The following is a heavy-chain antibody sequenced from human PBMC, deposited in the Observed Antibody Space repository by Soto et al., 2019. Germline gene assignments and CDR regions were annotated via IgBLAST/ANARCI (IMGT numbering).Heavy chain of an antibody. CDR2: INPSGGST. CDR3: AREIRIAVAGTPSLRYFDY. J-gene: IGHJ4*02. Sequence: ASVKVSCKASGYTFTSYYMHWVRQAPGQGLEWMGIINPSGGSTSYAQKFQGRVTMTRDTSTSTVYMELSSLRSEDTAVYYCAREIRIAVAGTPSLRYFDYWGQGTLVTVSS. D-gene: IGHD6-19*01. V-gene: IGHV1-46*03. CDR1: GYTFTSYY.